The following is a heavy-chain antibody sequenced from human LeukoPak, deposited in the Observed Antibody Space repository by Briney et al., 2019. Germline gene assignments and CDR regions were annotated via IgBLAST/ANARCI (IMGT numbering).Heavy chain of an antibody. CDR1: GGSFSGYY. J-gene: IGHJ5*02. CDR3: ATEGGGPRWLDP. Sequence: SETLSLTCAVYGGSFSGYYWSWIRQPPGKGLEWIGEINHSGSTNYNPSLRSRVIMSVDTPKNQFSLNLSSVTAADTAVYYCATEGGGPRWLDPWGQGTLVTVSS. V-gene: IGHV4-34*01. D-gene: IGHD6-25*01. CDR2: INHSGST.